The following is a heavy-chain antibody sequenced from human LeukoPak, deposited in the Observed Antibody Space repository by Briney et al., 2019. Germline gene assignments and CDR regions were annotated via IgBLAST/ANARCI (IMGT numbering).Heavy chain of an antibody. V-gene: IGHV3-23*01. CDR2: ITGSGDST. D-gene: IGHD3-22*01. CDR1: GFTFSNYW. Sequence: GGSLRLSCAASGFTFSNYWMGWVRQTPGRGLEWVSGITGSGDSTFYADSVKGRFTISRDNSKNTLFLQMNSLRAEDSAVYYCAKTYYCDSSGSYYFASWGQGTLVTVSS. CDR3: AKTYYCDSSGSYYFAS. J-gene: IGHJ4*02.